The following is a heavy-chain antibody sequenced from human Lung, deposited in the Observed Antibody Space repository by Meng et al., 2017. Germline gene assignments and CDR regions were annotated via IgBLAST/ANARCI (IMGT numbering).Heavy chain of an antibody. V-gene: IGHV1-2*06. CDR2: INAKSGDT. J-gene: IGHJ4*02. CDR3: ARDEDISAAGKLFGDY. D-gene: IGHD6-13*01. Sequence: ASVKVSCKASGYTFPDYWLHWVRRAPGQGLEWMGRINAKSGDTHYAQRFQGRVPMTGDTSISTAYMELSGLRPDDTAMYYCARDEDISAAGKLFGDYWGQGTLVTVSS. CDR1: GYTFPDYW.